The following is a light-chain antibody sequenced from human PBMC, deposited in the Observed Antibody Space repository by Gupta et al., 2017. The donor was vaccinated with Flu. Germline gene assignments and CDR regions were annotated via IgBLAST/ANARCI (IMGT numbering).Light chain of an antibody. V-gene: IGLV6-57*01. J-gene: IGLJ3*02. CDR2: EDK. CDR3: QSFDDSGPAWV. Sequence: GDIDDNYVQWFQLRPGSSHTTLVFEDKERPSGVPDRFSGSIDRSSNSASLTISNLQPEDEADYYCQSFDDSGPAWVVGGWTKLTVL. CDR1: GDIDDNY.